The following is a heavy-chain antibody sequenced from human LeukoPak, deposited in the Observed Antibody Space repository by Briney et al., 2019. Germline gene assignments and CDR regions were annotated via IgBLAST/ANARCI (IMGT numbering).Heavy chain of an antibody. CDR3: ARDFTLGGVIDSIYYFDY. Sequence: GGSLRLSCAASGFTFSSYSMNWVRQAPGKGLEWVSSISSSSYIYYADSVKGRFTISRDNAKNSLYLQMNSLRAEDTAVYYCARDFTLGGVIDSIYYFDYWGQGTLVTVSS. V-gene: IGHV3-21*01. CDR2: ISSSSYI. D-gene: IGHD3-16*02. CDR1: GFTFSSYS. J-gene: IGHJ4*02.